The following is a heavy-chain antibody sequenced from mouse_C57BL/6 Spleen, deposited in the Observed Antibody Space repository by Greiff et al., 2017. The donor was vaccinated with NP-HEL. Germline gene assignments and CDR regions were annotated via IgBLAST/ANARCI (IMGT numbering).Heavy chain of an antibody. CDR2: INPNNGGT. CDR3: ARSLFITTVVAPFAY. J-gene: IGHJ3*01. CDR1: GYTFTDYY. Sequence: VQLQQSGPELVKPGASVKISCKASGYTFTDYYMNWVKQSHGKSLEWIGDINPNNGGTSYNQKFKGKATLTVDKSSSTAYMELRSLTSEDSAVYYCARSLFITTVVAPFAYWGQGTLVTVSA. V-gene: IGHV1-26*01. D-gene: IGHD1-1*01.